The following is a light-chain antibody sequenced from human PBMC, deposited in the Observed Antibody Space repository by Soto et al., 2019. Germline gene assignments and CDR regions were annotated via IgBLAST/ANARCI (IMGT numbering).Light chain of an antibody. J-gene: IGKJ3*01. V-gene: IGKV3-20*01. CDR3: QHYGGSPPRVT. CDR1: QSLDSGY. CDR2: GAS. Sequence: EIVLTQSPGTLSLSPGERATLSCRASQSLDSGYLAWYQQRPGQGPRLLIYGASSRATGIPDRFSGSGSGTDFTLTISRLESEDFAVYYCQHYGGSPPRVTFGPGTKVDIK.